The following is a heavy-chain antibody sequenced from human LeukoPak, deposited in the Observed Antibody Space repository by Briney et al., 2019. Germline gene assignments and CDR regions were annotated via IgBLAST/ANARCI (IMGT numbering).Heavy chain of an antibody. CDR3: ARVPYMTHAFDI. Sequence: HPGGSLRLSCAASGFTFSTYAMTWVRQAPGKGLEWVSLISGTGGSTYYADSVKGRFTISRDNAKNTLYLQMNSLRAEDTAVYYCARVPYMTHAFDIWGQGTMVTVSS. D-gene: IGHD4-11*01. CDR2: ISGTGGST. V-gene: IGHV3-23*01. CDR1: GFTFSTYA. J-gene: IGHJ3*02.